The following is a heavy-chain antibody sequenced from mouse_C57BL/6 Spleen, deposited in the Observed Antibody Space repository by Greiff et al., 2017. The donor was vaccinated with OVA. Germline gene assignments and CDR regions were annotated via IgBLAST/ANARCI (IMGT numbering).Heavy chain of an antibody. CDR1: GYTFTSYW. CDR2: IYPGCGST. J-gene: IGHJ4*01. V-gene: IGHV1-55*01. D-gene: IGHD1-1*01. CDR3: ARRRYYGSSFHYAMDY. Sequence: QVQLQQPGAELVKPGASVKMSCKASGYTFTSYWITWVKQRPGQGLEWIGDIYPGCGSTNSNEKFNSKGTLTVDTSSSTAYMQLSSLTSEDSAVYYSARRRYYGSSFHYAMDYWGQGTSVTVSS.